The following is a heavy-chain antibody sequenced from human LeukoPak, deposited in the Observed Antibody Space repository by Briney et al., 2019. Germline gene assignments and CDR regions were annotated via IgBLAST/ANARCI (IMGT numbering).Heavy chain of an antibody. V-gene: IGHV4-34*01. Sequence: SETLSLTCAVYGGSFSGYYWSWIRQPPGKGLEWIGEINHRGSTNYNPSLKSRVTVSVDTSKNQFSLKLSSVTAADTAVYYCARDWGSYCGGDCNDAFDIWGQGTMVTVSS. D-gene: IGHD2-21*02. CDR2: INHRGST. CDR3: ARDWGSYCGGDCNDAFDI. J-gene: IGHJ3*02. CDR1: GGSFSGYY.